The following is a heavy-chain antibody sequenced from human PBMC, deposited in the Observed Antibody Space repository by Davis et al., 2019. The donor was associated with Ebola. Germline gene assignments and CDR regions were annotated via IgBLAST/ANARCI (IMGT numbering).Heavy chain of an antibody. Sequence: PCGASGFTFRSYSMHWVRLAQGQGLEWESNISSSSASIYYAGSWKVRFTISRDNARNSLYLQMSSLSAEDTALYSCASTLRGYSSSRFDYWGQGTLVTVSS. D-gene: IGHD5-18*01. CDR2: ISSSSASI. CDR1: GFTFRSYS. CDR3: ASTLRGYSSSRFDY. V-gene: IGHV3-48*04. J-gene: IGHJ4*02.